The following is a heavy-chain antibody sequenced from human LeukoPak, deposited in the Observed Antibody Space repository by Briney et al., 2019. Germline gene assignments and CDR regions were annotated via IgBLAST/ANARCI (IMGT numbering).Heavy chain of an antibody. Sequence: GGSLRLSCAASGFTFSNYWMHWVRQVPEKGLVWVSRVNPDGSSITYANSVKGRFASSRDNAKNTLYLQMNRLRVEDTAVYYCARGGSYGDYWGQGVVVTVSS. CDR1: GFTFSNYW. V-gene: IGHV3-74*01. J-gene: IGHJ4*02. D-gene: IGHD3-16*01. CDR3: ARGGSYGDY. CDR2: VNPDGSSI.